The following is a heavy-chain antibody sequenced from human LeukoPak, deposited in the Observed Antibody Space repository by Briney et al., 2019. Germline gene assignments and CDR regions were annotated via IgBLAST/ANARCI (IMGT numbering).Heavy chain of an antibody. Sequence: ASVKVSCKASGYTFASYGISWVRQAPGQGLEWMGWISAYNGNTNYAQKLQGRVTMTTDTSTSTAYMELRSLRSDDTAVYYCARDGYCSSTSCPVLDYWGQGTLVTVSS. J-gene: IGHJ4*02. CDR1: GYTFASYG. D-gene: IGHD2-2*03. V-gene: IGHV1-18*01. CDR3: ARDGYCSSTSCPVLDY. CDR2: ISAYNGNT.